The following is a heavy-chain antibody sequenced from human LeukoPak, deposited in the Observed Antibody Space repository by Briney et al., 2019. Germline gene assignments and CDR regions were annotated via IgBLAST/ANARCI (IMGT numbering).Heavy chain of an antibody. CDR2: IYSSGST. V-gene: IGHV4-4*07. D-gene: IGHD6-13*01. CDR3: ARAPYSSSLYYYGVDV. Sequence: SETLSLTCTVSGGSISSYYWSWIRQPAGKGLEWIGHIYSSGSTNYNPSLQSRVTMSVDTSKNQFSLKLSSVTAADTAVYYCARAPYSSSLYYYGVDVWGQGTTVTVSS. J-gene: IGHJ6*02. CDR1: GGSISSYY.